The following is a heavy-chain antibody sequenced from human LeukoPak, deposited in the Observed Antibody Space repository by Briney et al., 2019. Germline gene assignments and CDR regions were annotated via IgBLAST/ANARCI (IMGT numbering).Heavy chain of an antibody. V-gene: IGHV3-23*01. D-gene: IGHD3-10*01. J-gene: IGHJ4*02. CDR1: GFTFSSYA. Sequence: PGGSLRLSCAASGFTFSSYAMSWVRQAPGKGLEWVSAISGSGGSTYYADSVKGRFTISRDNSKNTLYLQMNSLGAEDTAVYYCAKWRGSGSFSYFDYWGQGTLVTVSS. CDR2: ISGSGGST. CDR3: AKWRGSGSFSYFDY.